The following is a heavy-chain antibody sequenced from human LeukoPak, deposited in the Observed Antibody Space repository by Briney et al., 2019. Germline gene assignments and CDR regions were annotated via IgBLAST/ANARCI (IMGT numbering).Heavy chain of an antibody. Sequence: GGSLRLSCAASRFTFSSYAMHWVRQAPGKGLHWVAAISYDGTNKYFADSVKGRFTISRDNSKNTLYLQMNSLRADDTAVFYCARGHPRPRVIAVAGNFDSWGQGTLVTVSS. CDR2: ISYDGTNK. V-gene: IGHV3-30-3*01. CDR1: RFTFSSYA. D-gene: IGHD6-19*01. J-gene: IGHJ4*02. CDR3: ARGHPRPRVIAVAGNFDS.